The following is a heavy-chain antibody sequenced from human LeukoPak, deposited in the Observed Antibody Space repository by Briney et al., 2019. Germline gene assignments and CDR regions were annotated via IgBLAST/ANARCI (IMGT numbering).Heavy chain of an antibody. Sequence: GGTLRLSCAASGFTFSSYGMSLVRQAPGKGLEWVSAISGSGGSTYYADSVKGRFTISRDNSKNTLYLQMNSLRAEDTAVYYCAKDIFGYYDSSGYPIDYWGQGTLVTVSS. CDR2: ISGSGGST. J-gene: IGHJ4*02. D-gene: IGHD3-22*01. V-gene: IGHV3-23*01. CDR3: AKDIFGYYDSSGYPIDY. CDR1: GFTFSSYG.